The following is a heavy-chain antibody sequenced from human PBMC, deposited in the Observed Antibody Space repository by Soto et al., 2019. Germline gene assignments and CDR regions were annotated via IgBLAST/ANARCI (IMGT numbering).Heavy chain of an antibody. CDR1: GGSISSSNW. CDR2: IYHSGST. CDR3: SHGAVAGPNYYYYGMDV. V-gene: IGHV4-4*02. D-gene: IGHD6-19*01. J-gene: IGHJ6*02. Sequence: QVQLQESGPGLVKPSGTLSLTCAVSGGSISSSNWWSWVRQPPGKGLEWIGEIYHSGSTNYNPSLKSRVTISVDKSKNQFSLKLSSVTAADTAVYYCSHGAVAGPNYYYYGMDVWGQGTTVTVSS.